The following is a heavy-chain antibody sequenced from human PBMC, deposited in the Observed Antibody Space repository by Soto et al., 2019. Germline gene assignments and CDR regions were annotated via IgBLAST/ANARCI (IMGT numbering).Heavy chain of an antibody. CDR2: ISGSGGST. J-gene: IGHJ6*02. D-gene: IGHD1-1*01. CDR3: AKQLGRYYYYGMDV. CDR1: FTFSSYA. Sequence: FTFSSYAMSWVRQAPGKGLEWVSAISGSGGSTYYADSVKGRFTISRDNSKNTLYLQMNSLRAEDTAVYYCAKQLGRYYYYGMDVWGQGTTVTVSS. V-gene: IGHV3-23*01.